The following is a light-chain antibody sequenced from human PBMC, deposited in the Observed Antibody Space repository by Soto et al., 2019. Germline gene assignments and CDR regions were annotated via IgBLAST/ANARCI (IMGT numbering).Light chain of an antibody. CDR1: SNDVGGYNY. J-gene: IGLJ1*01. CDR2: EVS. V-gene: IGLV2-14*01. CDR3: SSYTGSNIRYV. Sequence: QSARTQPAPVSGSPGQSITISCTGTSNDVGGYNYVSWYQHHPGKAPKLMIYEVSDRPSGVSNRFSGSRSGNTASLTISGLQAEDEADYYCSSYTGSNIRYVFGTGTKVTV.